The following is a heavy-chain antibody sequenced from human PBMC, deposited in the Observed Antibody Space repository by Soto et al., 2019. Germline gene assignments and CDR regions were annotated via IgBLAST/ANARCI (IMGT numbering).Heavy chain of an antibody. D-gene: IGHD6-13*01. CDR2: IHHSGST. J-gene: IGHJ6*02. V-gene: IGHV4-34*01. Sequence: SETLSLTCAVYGGSSSGYCWSWTRQPPGKGLEWIGEIHHSGSTNYNPSLKSRVTISVDTSKNQFSLKLSSVTAADTAVYYCAREWSSATAAWFYYYYGMDVWGQGTTVTVSS. CDR1: GGSSSGYC. CDR3: AREWSSATAAWFYYYYGMDV.